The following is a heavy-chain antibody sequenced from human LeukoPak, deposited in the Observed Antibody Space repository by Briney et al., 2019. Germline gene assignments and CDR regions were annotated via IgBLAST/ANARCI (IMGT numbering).Heavy chain of an antibody. CDR1: GFTFSSYA. Sequence: PGGSLRLSCAASGFTFSSYAMHWVRQAPGKGLEWVAVISYDGSNKYYADSVKGRFTISRDNSKNTLYLQMNSLRAEDTAVYYCASTPYYDFWSGYYPINYYYYGIDVCGQGTTVTVSS. J-gene: IGHJ6*02. D-gene: IGHD3-3*01. V-gene: IGHV3-30-3*01. CDR3: ASTPYYDFWSGYYPINYYYYGIDV. CDR2: ISYDGSNK.